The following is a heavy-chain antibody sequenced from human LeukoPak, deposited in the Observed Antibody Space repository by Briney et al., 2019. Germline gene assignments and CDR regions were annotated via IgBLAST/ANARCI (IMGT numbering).Heavy chain of an antibody. Sequence: ASVKVSCKASGYTFTSYYMHWVRQAPGQGLEWMGIINPSGGSTSYAQKFQGRVTMTRDTSTSTVYMELSSLRSEDTAVYYCARALTAVGATYDAFDIWGQGTMVTVSS. CDR2: INPSGGST. CDR1: GYTFTSYY. CDR3: ARALTAVGATYDAFDI. D-gene: IGHD1-26*01. V-gene: IGHV1-46*01. J-gene: IGHJ3*02.